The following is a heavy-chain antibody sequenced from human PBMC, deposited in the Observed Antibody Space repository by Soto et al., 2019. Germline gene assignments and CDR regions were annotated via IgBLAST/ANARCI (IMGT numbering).Heavy chain of an antibody. V-gene: IGHV3-15*01. CDR3: TTGGNSTYYDFWSGYYRSFDY. J-gene: IGHJ4*02. CDR1: GFTFSSYW. CDR2: IKSKTDGGTT. Sequence: PGGSLRLSCAASGFTFSSYWMSWVRQAPGKGLEWVGRIKSKTDGGTTDYAAPVKGRFTISRDDSKNTLYLQMNSLKTEDTAVYYCTTGGNSTYYDFWSGYYRSFDYWGQGTLVTVS. D-gene: IGHD3-3*01.